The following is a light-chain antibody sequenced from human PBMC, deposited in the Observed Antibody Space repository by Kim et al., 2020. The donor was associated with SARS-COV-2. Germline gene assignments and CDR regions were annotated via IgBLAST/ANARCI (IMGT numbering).Light chain of an antibody. V-gene: IGKV1-39*01. CDR1: QSISAY. J-gene: IGKJ3*01. CDR3: QQGFSTPFT. Sequence: DIQMTQSPSSLSASVGDRVTITCRASQSISAYLSWYQYKPGRAPKLLVHTASSLLSGVPSRFSGSGSGTDFTLTISSLQPEDFATYYCQQGFSTPFTFGPGTKVDIK. CDR2: TAS.